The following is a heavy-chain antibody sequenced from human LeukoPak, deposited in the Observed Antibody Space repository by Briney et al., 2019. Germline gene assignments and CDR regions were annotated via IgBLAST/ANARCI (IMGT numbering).Heavy chain of an antibody. V-gene: IGHV4-61*02. CDR2: IYTSGST. Sequence: SQTLSLTCTVSGGSISSDNYYGHWIRQPAGKGLEWMGRIYTSGSTNYNPSLKTRVTISIDTSKNQFSLKLTSVTAADTAVYYCLLRRDGYTHFDYWGQGTLVTVSS. J-gene: IGHJ4*02. CDR1: GGSISSDNYY. CDR3: LLRRDGYTHFDY. D-gene: IGHD5-24*01.